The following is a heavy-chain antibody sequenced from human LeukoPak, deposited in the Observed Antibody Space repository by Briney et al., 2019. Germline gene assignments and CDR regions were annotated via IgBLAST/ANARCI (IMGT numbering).Heavy chain of an antibody. CDR2: IYYSGST. J-gene: IGHJ2*01. V-gene: IGHV4-39*01. CDR1: GGSISSGGYY. Sequence: PSQTLSLTCTVSGGSISSGGYYWGWIRQPPGKGLEWIGSIYYSGSTYYNPSLKSRVTISVDTSKNQFSLKLSSVTAADTAVYYCARQGSGASLEYYFDLWGRGTLVTVSS. D-gene: IGHD1-14*01. CDR3: ARQGSGASLEYYFDL.